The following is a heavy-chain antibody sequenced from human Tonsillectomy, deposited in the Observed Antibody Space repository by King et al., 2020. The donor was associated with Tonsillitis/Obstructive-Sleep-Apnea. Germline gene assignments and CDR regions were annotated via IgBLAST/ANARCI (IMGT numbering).Heavy chain of an antibody. CDR1: GYTLTSYG. J-gene: IGHJ4*02. V-gene: IGHV1-18*01. CDR3: ARDSMSHYYDSSGYYTFDY. Sequence: QLVQSGAEVKKPGASVKVSCKASGYTLTSYGISWVRQAPGQGLEWMGWISPYNGDTNSAQKLQGRVTMTTGTSTSTAYMELRSLRSDDTAVYYCARDSMSHYYDSSGYYTFDYWGQGTLVTVSS. CDR2: ISPYNGDT. D-gene: IGHD3-22*01.